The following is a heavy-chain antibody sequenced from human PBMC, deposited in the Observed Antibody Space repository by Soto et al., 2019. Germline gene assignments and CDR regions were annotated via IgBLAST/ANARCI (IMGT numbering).Heavy chain of an antibody. CDR1: GFSLSTSGVG. CDR3: AQLPCKQHWPRAQFVN. V-gene: IGHV2-5*02. D-gene: IGHD1-1*01. J-gene: IGHJ4*02. CDR2: IFWDDDK. Sequence: QITLKESGPTLVKPTQTLTLTCTFSGFSLSTSGVGVGWIRQPPGKALEWLGIIFWDDDKRYRPPLKSRDTIAKDAAKTQLVLITNNTDPVDTDTCYCAQLPCKQHWPRAQFVNWGQGSPVTASS.